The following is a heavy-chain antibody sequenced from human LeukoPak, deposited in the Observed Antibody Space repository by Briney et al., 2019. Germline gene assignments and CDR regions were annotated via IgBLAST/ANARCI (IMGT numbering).Heavy chain of an antibody. CDR1: GGSISSHC. J-gene: IGHJ4*02. CDR2: IYYSGST. Sequence: SETLSLTCTVSGGSISSHCWSWIRQPPGKGLEWIGYIYYSGSTNYNPSLKSRVTISVDTSKNQFSLKLSSVTAADTAVYYCARVRGSYQYYFDYWGQGTLVTVSS. CDR3: ARVRGSYQYYFDY. V-gene: IGHV4-59*11. D-gene: IGHD1-26*01.